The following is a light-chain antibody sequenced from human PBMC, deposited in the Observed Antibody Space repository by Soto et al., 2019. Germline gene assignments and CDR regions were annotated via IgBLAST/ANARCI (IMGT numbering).Light chain of an antibody. V-gene: IGLV2-14*01. CDR1: SSDVGAYTY. J-gene: IGLJ2*01. CDR2: EVS. Sequence: QSALPQPASVSGSPGQSITISCTGTSSDVGAYTYVSWYQQHPGKAPKLMIFEVSDRPSGVSNRFSGSKSGNTASLTISGLQAEDEADYYCSSYTTSNTLVFGGGTKLTVL. CDR3: SSYTTSNTLV.